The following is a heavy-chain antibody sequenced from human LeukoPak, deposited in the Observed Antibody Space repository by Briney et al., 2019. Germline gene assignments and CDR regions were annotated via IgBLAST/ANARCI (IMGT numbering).Heavy chain of an antibody. J-gene: IGHJ5*02. D-gene: IGHD3-22*01. CDR1: GYTFTSYY. CDR3: ARDHYDSSGYYYPTPFDP. V-gene: IGHV1-46*01. Sequence: ASVKVSCKASGYTFTSYYMHWVRQAPGQGLEWMGIINPSGGSTSYAQKFQGRVTMTRDMSTSTVYMELSSLRSEDTAVYYCARDHYDSSGYYYPTPFDPWGQGTLVTVPS. CDR2: INPSGGST.